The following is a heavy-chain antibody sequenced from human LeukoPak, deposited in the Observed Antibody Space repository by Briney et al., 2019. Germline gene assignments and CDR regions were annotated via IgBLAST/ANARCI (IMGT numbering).Heavy chain of an antibody. J-gene: IGHJ6*03. CDR3: ARAGRYYYDSSGYSYYYYMDV. CDR1: GYTFTSYD. Sequence: ASVKVSCKASGYTFTSYDINWVRQATGQGLEWMGWMSPNSGNTGYAQKFQGRVTITRNTSISTAYMELSSLRSEDTAVYYCARAGRYYYDSSGYSYYYYMDVWGKGTTVTISS. D-gene: IGHD3-22*01. V-gene: IGHV1-8*01. CDR2: MSPNSGNT.